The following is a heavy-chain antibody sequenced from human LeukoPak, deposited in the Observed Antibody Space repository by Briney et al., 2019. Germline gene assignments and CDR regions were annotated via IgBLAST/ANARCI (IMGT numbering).Heavy chain of an antibody. Sequence: GGSLRLSCAASGFTFSSYSMNWVRQAPGKGLEWVSSISSSSSYIYYADSVKGRFTISRDNAKNSLYLQMNSLRAEDTAVYYCARKYYYGSGSKDWYFDLWGRGTLVTVSS. D-gene: IGHD3-10*01. CDR1: GFTFSSYS. J-gene: IGHJ2*01. CDR3: ARKYYYGSGSKDWYFDL. CDR2: ISSSSSYI. V-gene: IGHV3-21*01.